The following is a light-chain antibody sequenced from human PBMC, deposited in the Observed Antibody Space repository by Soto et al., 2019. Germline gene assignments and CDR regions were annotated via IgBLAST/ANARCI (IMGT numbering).Light chain of an antibody. CDR3: ERYNSWPPLYT. J-gene: IGKJ2*01. Sequence: EIVMTQSPATLSLSPGEGATLSCRASQSVSHNFAWYQQKPGQAPRLLIYGASTRATGIPTRFSGSGSGTEFTLTIGSLQSEDFAFYYCERYNSWPPLYTFGQGTKLEIK. CDR1: QSVSHN. CDR2: GAS. V-gene: IGKV3-15*01.